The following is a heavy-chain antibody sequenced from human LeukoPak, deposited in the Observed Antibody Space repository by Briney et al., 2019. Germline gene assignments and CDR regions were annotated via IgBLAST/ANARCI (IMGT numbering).Heavy chain of an antibody. CDR1: GFTFSSYA. CDR2: ISYDGSNK. CDR3: ATYSSSWYGYFQH. D-gene: IGHD6-13*01. Sequence: GGSLRLSCAASGFTFSSYAMHWVRQAPGKGLEWVAVISYDGSNKYYADSVKGRFTISRDNSKNTLYLQMNSLRAEDTAVYYCATYSSSWYGYFQHWGQGTLVTVSS. V-gene: IGHV3-30-3*01. J-gene: IGHJ1*01.